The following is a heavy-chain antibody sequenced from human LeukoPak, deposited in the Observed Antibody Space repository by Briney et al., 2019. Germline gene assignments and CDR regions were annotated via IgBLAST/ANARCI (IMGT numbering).Heavy chain of an antibody. V-gene: IGHV4-34*01. CDR3: ARWLSSGWYYFDY. Sequence: ASETLSLTCAVDGGSFSGYYWSWIRQPPGKGLEWIGEINLSGSTNYNPSLKSRVTISVDTSKNQFSLKLSSVTAADTAVYYCARWLSSGWYYFDYWGQGTLVTVSS. J-gene: IGHJ4*02. D-gene: IGHD6-19*01. CDR1: GGSFSGYY. CDR2: INLSGST.